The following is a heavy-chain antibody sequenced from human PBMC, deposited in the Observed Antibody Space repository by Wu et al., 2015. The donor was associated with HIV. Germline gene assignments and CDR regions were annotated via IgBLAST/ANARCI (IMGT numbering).Heavy chain of an antibody. CDR1: GYTFTGYY. CDR3: ARGLSRHDYGDYGYYYGMDV. CDR2: INPNSGGT. V-gene: IGHV1-2*02. J-gene: IGHJ6*02. D-gene: IGHD4-17*01. Sequence: QVQLVQSGAEVKKPGASVKVSCKASGYTFTGYYMHWVRQAPGQGLEWMGWINPNSGGTNYAQKFQGRVTMTRDTSISTAYMELSRLRSDDTAVYYCARGLSRHDYGDYGYYYGMDVWGQGDHGHRLL.